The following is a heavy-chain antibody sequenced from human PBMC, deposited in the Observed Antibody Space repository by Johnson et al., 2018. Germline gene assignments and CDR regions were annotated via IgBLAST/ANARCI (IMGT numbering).Heavy chain of an antibody. CDR3: STGWGGNSYREA. J-gene: IGHJ3*01. D-gene: IGHD4-23*01. Sequence: VQLQESGGGLVQPGGSLKLSCAASGFVFSGSAMHWVRQASGKGLEWVGRIRSKTNSYATAYAASVEGRFTISRDDSENTAYLQMNSLKTEDTAFYYCSTGWGGNSYREAWGQGTMVTVSS. CDR2: IRSKTNSYAT. CDR1: GFVFSGSA. V-gene: IGHV3-73*02.